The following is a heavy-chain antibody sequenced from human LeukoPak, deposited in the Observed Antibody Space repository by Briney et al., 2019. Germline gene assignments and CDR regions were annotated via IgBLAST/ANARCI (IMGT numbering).Heavy chain of an antibody. Sequence: SETLSLTCAVYGGSFSGYYWSWIRQPPGKGLEWIGEINHSGSTNYNPSLKSRVTISVDTSKNQFSLKLSSVTAAHTAVYYCARGGVGATTAGFDYWGQGTLVTVSS. CDR3: ARGGVGATTAGFDY. J-gene: IGHJ4*02. CDR1: GGSFSGYY. CDR2: INHSGST. D-gene: IGHD1-26*01. V-gene: IGHV4-34*01.